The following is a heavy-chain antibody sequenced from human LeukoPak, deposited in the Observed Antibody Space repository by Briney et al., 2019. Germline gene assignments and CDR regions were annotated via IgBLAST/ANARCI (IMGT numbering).Heavy chain of an antibody. V-gene: IGHV4-34*01. Sequence: PSETLSLTCAVYGGSFGGYYWSWIRQPPGKGLEWIGEINHSGSTNYNPSLKSRVTISVDTSKNQFSLKLSSVTAADTAVYYCARPGPPTAEFMDVWGQGTTVTVSS. CDR1: GGSFGGYY. CDR2: INHSGST. CDR3: ARPGPPTAEFMDV. J-gene: IGHJ6*02. D-gene: IGHD2/OR15-2a*01.